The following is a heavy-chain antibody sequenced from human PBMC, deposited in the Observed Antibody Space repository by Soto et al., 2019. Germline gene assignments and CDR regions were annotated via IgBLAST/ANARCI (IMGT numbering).Heavy chain of an antibody. D-gene: IGHD1-26*01. J-gene: IGHJ4*02. Sequence: EVQLVESGGGLVQPGGSLRLSCAASGFTFGNYWMYWVRQAPGKGLEWVSRIHSDGRITTYADYVKGRFTISRDVAKNTLYLQMDSLRAEDTAIYYCARGRGSFYLDFWGQGALVTVSS. CDR3: ARGRGSFYLDF. V-gene: IGHV3-74*01. CDR2: IHSDGRIT. CDR1: GFTFGNYW.